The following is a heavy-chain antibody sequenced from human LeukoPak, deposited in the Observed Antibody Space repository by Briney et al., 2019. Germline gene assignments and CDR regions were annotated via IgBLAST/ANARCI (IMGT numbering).Heavy chain of an antibody. D-gene: IGHD5-12*01. V-gene: IGHV4-39*01. CDR1: GGSISSSSYY. Sequence: SETLSLTCTVSGGSISSSSYYWGWIRQPPGKGLEWIGSIYYSGSTYYNPSLKSRVTISVDTSKNQFSLKLSSVTAADTAVYYCARVRYSGYDSHSVYFDYWGQGTLVTVSS. CDR2: IYYSGST. J-gene: IGHJ4*02. CDR3: ARVRYSGYDSHSVYFDY.